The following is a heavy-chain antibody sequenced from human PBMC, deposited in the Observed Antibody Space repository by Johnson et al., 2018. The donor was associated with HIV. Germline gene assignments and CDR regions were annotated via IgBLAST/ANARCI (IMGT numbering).Heavy chain of an antibody. CDR2: IRYDGGNK. Sequence: QMHLVESGGGVVQPGGSLRLPCVASGFTLSNYGMHWVRQAPGKGLEWVAFIRYDGGNKYYADSVNGRFTISRDNSKNTLYLQMNSLRAEDTAVYYCAKDVGNYWPNAFDIWGQGTTVTVSS. V-gene: IGHV3-30*02. CDR1: GFTLSNYG. D-gene: IGHD3-22*01. CDR3: AKDVGNYWPNAFDI. J-gene: IGHJ3*02.